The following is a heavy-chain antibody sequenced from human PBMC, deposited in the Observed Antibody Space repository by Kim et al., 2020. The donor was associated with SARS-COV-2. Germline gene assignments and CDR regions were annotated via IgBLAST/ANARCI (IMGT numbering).Heavy chain of an antibody. CDR2: IWYDGSNK. V-gene: IGHV3-33*01. Sequence: GGSLRLSCAASGFTFSSYGMHWVRQAPGKGLEWVAVIWYDGSNKYYADSVKGRFTISRDNSKNTLYLQMNSLRAEDTAVYYCARGEILPAATSYYYYYYGMDVWGQGTTVTVSS. CDR3: ARGEILPAATSYYYYYYGMDV. CDR1: GFTFSSYG. D-gene: IGHD2-2*01. J-gene: IGHJ6*02.